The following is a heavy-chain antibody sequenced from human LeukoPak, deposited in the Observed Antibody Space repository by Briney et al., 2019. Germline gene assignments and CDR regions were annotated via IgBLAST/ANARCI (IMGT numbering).Heavy chain of an antibody. Sequence: GGSLRLSYIAPGFKFDDYGMSWVRRVPGKGLEWGSGINWNGGGTGYADSVKGRFTISRDNAKNSLYLQMNSLRPEDTALYHCARGRSLTIPIWFDPWGQGTLVTVSS. J-gene: IGHJ5*02. CDR1: GFKFDDYG. D-gene: IGHD4/OR15-4a*01. CDR3: ARGRSLTIPIWFDP. V-gene: IGHV3-20*01. CDR2: INWNGGGT.